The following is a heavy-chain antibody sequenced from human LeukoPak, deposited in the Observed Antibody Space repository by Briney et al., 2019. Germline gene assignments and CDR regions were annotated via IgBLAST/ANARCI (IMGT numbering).Heavy chain of an antibody. CDR2: IGNKANSYAT. CDR1: GFTFSGSA. CDR3: TGGSGWYSPDY. J-gene: IGHJ4*02. Sequence: PGGSLRLSCAASGFTFSGSAMHWVRQASGKGLEWVGRIGNKANSYATVYAASVKGRFTISRDDSKNTAYLQMNRLKTEDTAVYYCTGGSGWYSPDYWGQGTLVTVSA. D-gene: IGHD6-19*01. V-gene: IGHV3-73*01.